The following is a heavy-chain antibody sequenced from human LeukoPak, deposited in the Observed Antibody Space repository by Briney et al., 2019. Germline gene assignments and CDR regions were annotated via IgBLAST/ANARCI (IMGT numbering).Heavy chain of an antibody. CDR2: INPTGGST. Sequence: ASVKVSCKASEHTFTNYYIHWVRQAPGQGLEWMGIINPTGGSTSYPQKLQGRVTMTRDMSTRTVYMELRSLRSEDTAVYYCARVVTTGRPSDAFDIWGQGTMVTVSS. CDR3: ARVVTTGRPSDAFDI. J-gene: IGHJ3*02. D-gene: IGHD4-17*01. V-gene: IGHV1-46*01. CDR1: EHTFTNYY.